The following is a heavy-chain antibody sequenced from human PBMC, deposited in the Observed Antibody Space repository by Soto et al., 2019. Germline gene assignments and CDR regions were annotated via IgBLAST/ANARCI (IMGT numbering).Heavy chain of an antibody. V-gene: IGHV1-8*01. J-gene: IGHJ4*02. CDR2: MNPNSGNT. D-gene: IGHD6-19*01. CDR3: ATNAGAGKVSDY. CDR1: GYTFTSYD. Sequence: ASVKVSCKASGYTFTSYDINWVRQATGQGLEWMGWMNPNSGNTGYAQKFQGRVTMTRNTSISTAYMELSSLRSEDTAVYYCATNAGAGKVSDYWGQGTLVTVSS.